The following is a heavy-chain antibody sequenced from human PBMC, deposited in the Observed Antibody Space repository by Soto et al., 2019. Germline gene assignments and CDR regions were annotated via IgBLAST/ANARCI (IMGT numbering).Heavy chain of an antibody. CDR2: IYNNGNT. CDR3: ARVVPYYYGMDV. D-gene: IGHD1-26*01. J-gene: IGHJ6*02. V-gene: IGHV4-59*01. CDR1: GGSISSYY. Sequence: SETMSLTCNVAGGSISSYYWSWIRQPPGNGLEWIGYIYNNGNTNYIPSLKSRVTISVDTSKNHLSLKLSSVTAADTAVYYCARVVPYYYGMDVWGQGTTVTVSS.